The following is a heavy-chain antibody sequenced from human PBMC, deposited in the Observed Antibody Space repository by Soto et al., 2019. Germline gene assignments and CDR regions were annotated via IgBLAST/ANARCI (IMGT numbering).Heavy chain of an antibody. V-gene: IGHV3-30-3*01. D-gene: IGHD4-17*01. Sequence: GGSLRLSCAASGLTFSSYAMHWVRQAPGKGLEWVAVISYDGSNKYYADSVKGRFTISRDNSKNTLYLQMNSLRAEDTAVYYCARVGQAKRYYFDYWGQGTLVTVSS. J-gene: IGHJ4*02. CDR3: ARVGQAKRYYFDY. CDR2: ISYDGSNK. CDR1: GLTFSSYA.